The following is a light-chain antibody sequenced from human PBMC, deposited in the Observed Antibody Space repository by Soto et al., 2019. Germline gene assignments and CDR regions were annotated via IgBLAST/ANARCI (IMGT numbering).Light chain of an antibody. CDR1: SRDICGYNY. Sequence: QSVLTQPRSASGAPGQSVTISCTGASRDICGYNYVSWYQQYPGKAPKLLIYDVTKRPSGVPDRFSGSKSGYTASLTISGLRAEDDADYYCCSYAGSYTFYVFGTGTKVTVL. J-gene: IGLJ1*01. CDR3: CSYAGSYTFYV. V-gene: IGLV2-11*01. CDR2: DVT.